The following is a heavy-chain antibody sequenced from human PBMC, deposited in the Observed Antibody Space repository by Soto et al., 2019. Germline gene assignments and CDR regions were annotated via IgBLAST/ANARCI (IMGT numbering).Heavy chain of an antibody. V-gene: IGHV5-51*01. CDR2: IYPGDSDT. Sequence: GESLKISCKSSGYSFTSYWIGWVRQMPGKGLECMGIIYPGDSDTRYSPSFQGQVTISADKSISTAYLQWSSLKASDTAMYYCTKSGYYYGMDVWGQGTTVTVSS. D-gene: IGHD6-25*01. CDR3: TKSGYYYGMDV. J-gene: IGHJ6*02. CDR1: GYSFTSYW.